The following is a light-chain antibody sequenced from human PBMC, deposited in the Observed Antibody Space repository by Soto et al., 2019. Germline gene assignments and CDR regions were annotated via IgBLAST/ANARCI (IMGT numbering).Light chain of an antibody. CDR2: AAS. Sequence: DIQMTQSPSSLSASVGDRVTITCRASQGISTYLNWYQQKPGKAPKLLIYAASSLQGGVPSRFSGSGSETDVTLTISRLQAEDFATYSCQHSTAWTFGQGTKVEVK. V-gene: IGKV1-39*01. CDR3: QHSTAWT. J-gene: IGKJ1*01. CDR1: QGISTY.